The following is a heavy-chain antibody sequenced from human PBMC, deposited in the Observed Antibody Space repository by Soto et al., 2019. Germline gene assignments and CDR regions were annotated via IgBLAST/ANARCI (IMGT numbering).Heavy chain of an antibody. CDR1: GYTFTSYD. Sequence: ASVKRACKASGYTFTSYDIYWVRQATGQGLEWMGWMNPNTGNSGYAQKFQGRVTMTSDTSISTAHMELSSLRSEDTAVYYCARRAETNGWNGFGADTYYFDFRGQGPLVTGSS. CDR2: MNPNTGNS. J-gene: IGHJ4*02. CDR3: ARRAETNGWNGFGADTYYFDF. V-gene: IGHV1-8*01. D-gene: IGHD1-1*01.